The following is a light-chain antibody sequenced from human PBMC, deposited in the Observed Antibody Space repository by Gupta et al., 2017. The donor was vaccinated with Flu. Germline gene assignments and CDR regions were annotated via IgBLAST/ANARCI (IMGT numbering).Light chain of an antibody. Sequence: VPAGEPASSAGSASQWRGERDGYNCLDWCPQRPGQAPQLLINVGSSWDYGVPDRFSGSGSGTDFTLEISSVETEDVGVYYCKQDLQYPITFGSGTKVEIK. CDR1: QWRGERDGYNC. V-gene: IGKV2-28*01. CDR2: VGS. J-gene: IGKJ4*01. CDR3: KQDLQYPIT.